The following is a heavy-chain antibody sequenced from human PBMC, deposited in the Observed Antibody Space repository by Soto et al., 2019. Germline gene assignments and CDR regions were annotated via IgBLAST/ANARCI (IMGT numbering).Heavy chain of an antibody. Sequence: ASVKVSCKASGYTFTGYYMHWVRQAPGQGLEWMGWINPNSGGTNYAQKFQGWVTMTRDTSISTAYMELGRLRSDDTAVYYCARGGAAAGTFHYYYYGMDVWGQGTTVTVSS. CDR2: INPNSGGT. J-gene: IGHJ6*02. CDR1: GYTFTGYY. CDR3: ARGGAAAGTFHYYYYGMDV. V-gene: IGHV1-2*04. D-gene: IGHD6-13*01.